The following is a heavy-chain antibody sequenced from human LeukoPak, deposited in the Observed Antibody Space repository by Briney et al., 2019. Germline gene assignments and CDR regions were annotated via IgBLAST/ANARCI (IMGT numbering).Heavy chain of an antibody. D-gene: IGHD3-10*01. CDR1: GFTFGDYA. CDR3: SHGSGSVGY. J-gene: IGHJ4*02. V-gene: IGHV3-49*04. Sequence: GGSLRLSCTASGFTFGDYAMSWVRQAPGKGLEWVGFIRSKAYGGTTEYAASVKGRFTISRDDSKSIAYLQMNSLKTEDTAVYYCSHGSGSVGYWGQGTLVTVSS. CDR2: IRSKAYGGTT.